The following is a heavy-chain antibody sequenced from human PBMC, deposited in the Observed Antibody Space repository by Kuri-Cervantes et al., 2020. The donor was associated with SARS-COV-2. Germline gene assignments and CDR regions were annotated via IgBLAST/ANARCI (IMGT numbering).Heavy chain of an antibody. CDR1: GYSFTMYP. CDR3: ARSAAFYYDSSGYYYASANFQH. V-gene: IGHV1-3*01. Sequence: ASVKVSCKASGYSFTMYPMHWVRQAPGQSLEWIGWINPGNGNTKYSQKFQDRVTITRDTSAGTAYVELSSLRSEDTAVYYCARSAAFYYDSSGYYYASANFQHWGQGTLVTVSS. J-gene: IGHJ1*01. CDR2: INPGNGNT. D-gene: IGHD3-22*01.